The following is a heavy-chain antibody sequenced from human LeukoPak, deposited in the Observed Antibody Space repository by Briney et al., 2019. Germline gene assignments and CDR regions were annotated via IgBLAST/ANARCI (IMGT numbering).Heavy chain of an antibody. CDR1: GFPFSSYD. CDR2: IWHDGSNK. CDR3: ARDMITSTYYFDY. J-gene: IGHJ4*02. Sequence: GGSLRLSCAASGFPFSSYDVHWVRQAPGKGLEWVAVIWHDGSNKYYADSVKGRCTISRDNSKNTLFLQMNSLRAEDTAVYYCARDMITSTYYFDYWGQGTLVTVSS. V-gene: IGHV3-33*01. D-gene: IGHD3-16*01.